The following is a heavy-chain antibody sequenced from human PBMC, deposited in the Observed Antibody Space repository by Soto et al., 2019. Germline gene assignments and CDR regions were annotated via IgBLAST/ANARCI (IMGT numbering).Heavy chain of an antibody. Sequence: QVQLVQSGAEVKKPGASVKVSCKASGYTFTSYYMHWVRQAPGQGLEWMGIINPSGGSTSYAQKFQGRVTMTRDTSTSTVYMELSSLRSEDTAVYYCARGLQQLVRGWDYYYGMDVWGQGTTVTVSS. D-gene: IGHD6-13*01. J-gene: IGHJ6*02. V-gene: IGHV1-46*01. CDR2: INPSGGST. CDR1: GYTFTSYY. CDR3: ARGLQQLVRGWDYYYGMDV.